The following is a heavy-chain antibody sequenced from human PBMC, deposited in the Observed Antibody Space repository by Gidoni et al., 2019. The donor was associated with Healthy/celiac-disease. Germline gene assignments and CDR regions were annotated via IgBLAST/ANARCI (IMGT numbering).Heavy chain of an antibody. V-gene: IGHV4-30-4*01. CDR2: IYYSGRT. CDR1: GGSIRSGDYY. Sequence: QVQLQESGPGLVKPSQTLSLTCTVSGGSIRSGDYYWSWIRQPPGKGLEWIGYIYYSGRTYDNPALKSRVTISVDTSKNQFSLKLSSVTAADTAVYYCARGVRIYGDPVYFDYWGQGTLVTVSS. D-gene: IGHD4-17*01. CDR3: ARGVRIYGDPVYFDY. J-gene: IGHJ4*02.